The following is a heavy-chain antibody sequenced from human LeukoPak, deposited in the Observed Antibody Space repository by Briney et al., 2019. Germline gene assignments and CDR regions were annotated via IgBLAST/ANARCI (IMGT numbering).Heavy chain of an antibody. J-gene: IGHJ3*02. CDR2: ISSDGNNP. Sequence: PGGSLRLSCAASGFTFSYYTMHWVRQAPGKGLEWVALISSDGNNPYYADSVKGRFTISRDNSRNMLDLQMNSLRAEDTAVYYCARDHESAFDIWGQGTMVTVSS. V-gene: IGHV3-30-3*01. CDR1: GFTFSYYT. CDR3: ARDHESAFDI.